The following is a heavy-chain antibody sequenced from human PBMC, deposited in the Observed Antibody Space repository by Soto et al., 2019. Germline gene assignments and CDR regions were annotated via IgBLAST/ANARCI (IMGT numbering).Heavy chain of an antibody. CDR2: ITPMFGTP. CDR1: GGTFSKYT. CDR3: ARDGTLYDSRAYYYLY. J-gene: IGHJ4*02. V-gene: IGHV1-69*13. Sequence: ASVKVSCKASGGTFSKYTITWVRQAPGQGLEWMGGITPMFGTPNYAQKFRGRVTITADESTSTAYMELSSLRSEDTAMYFCARDGTLYDSRAYYYLYSGQGTLVTVSS. D-gene: IGHD3-22*01.